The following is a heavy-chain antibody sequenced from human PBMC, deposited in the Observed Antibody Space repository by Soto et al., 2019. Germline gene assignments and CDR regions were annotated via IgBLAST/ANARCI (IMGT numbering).Heavy chain of an antibody. CDR2: ITDGLTK. Sequence: GGSLRLSCAASGFSFSNYSMNWVRQAPGKGLEWVAHITDGLTKHYADFVQGRFIISRDNAKNSLYLELTDLRDDDTAVYYCARDTSHGVTIGGTYYLRGVTYFFEEWGQGAPVTVSS. V-gene: IGHV3-48*02. J-gene: IGHJ4*02. CDR1: GFSFSNYS. D-gene: IGHD1-26*01. CDR3: ARDTSHGVTIGGTYYLRGVTYFFEE.